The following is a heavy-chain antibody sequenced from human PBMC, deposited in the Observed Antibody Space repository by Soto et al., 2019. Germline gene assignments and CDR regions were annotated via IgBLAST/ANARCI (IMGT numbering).Heavy chain of an antibody. J-gene: IGHJ6*01. CDR1: GGYVSIGSYY. D-gene: IGHD3-22*01. Sequence: AETLGVTCIVYGGYVSIGSYYWSWIRQPPGKGLEWIGYIYYSGSTNYNPSLKSRVTISVDTSKNQFSLKLSSVTAADTAVYYCARGTAITMIAIYGMDVWGQGTTVTVSS. CDR3: ARGTAITMIAIYGMDV. V-gene: IGHV4-61*01. CDR2: IYYSGST.